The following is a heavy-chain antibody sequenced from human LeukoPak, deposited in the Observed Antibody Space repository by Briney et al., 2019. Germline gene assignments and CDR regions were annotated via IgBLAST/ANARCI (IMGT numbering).Heavy chain of an antibody. CDR3: ARGYTYYDFWSGYRPDAFDI. CDR1: GDCVSSNSAA. V-gene: IGHV6-1*01. Sequence: SQTLSLTCAISGDCVSSNSAACNWIRQSRSRGLEWQGRTYYMSKWYKDYSVSVKSRITTNPATSKNQFSLPLNSVTPEDTALYYCARGYTYYDFWSGYRPDAFDIWGQGTMVTVSS. CDR2: TYYMSKWYK. D-gene: IGHD3-3*01. J-gene: IGHJ3*02.